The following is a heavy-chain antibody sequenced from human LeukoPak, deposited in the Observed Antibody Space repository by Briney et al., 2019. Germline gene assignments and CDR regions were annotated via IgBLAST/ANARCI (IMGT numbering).Heavy chain of an antibody. CDR2: IFYSGST. Sequence: SETLSLTCTVSGDSISGYYWSWIRQPPGKGLEWIGYIFYSGSTNYNPSLKSRVTISVDTSKNQFSLKLSSVTAADTAVYYCARGPYCSSTSCYTQGWFDPWGQGTLVTVSS. CDR1: GDSISGYY. D-gene: IGHD2-2*02. J-gene: IGHJ5*02. V-gene: IGHV4-59*01. CDR3: ARGPYCSSTSCYTQGWFDP.